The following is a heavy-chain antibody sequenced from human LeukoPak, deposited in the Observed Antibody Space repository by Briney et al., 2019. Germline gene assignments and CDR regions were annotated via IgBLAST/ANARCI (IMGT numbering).Heavy chain of an antibody. CDR3: TREHATGSTGDY. V-gene: IGHV3-7*03. D-gene: IGHD1-1*01. Sequence: GGSLRLSCAASGFTFNIYWMSWVRQAPGKGLEWVANIKQDGSEKWYVDSVKGRFTISRDNADNSLYLQMGSLRGEDTAMYYCTREHATGSTGDYWGQGTLVTVSS. CDR1: GFTFNIYW. J-gene: IGHJ4*02. CDR2: IKQDGSEK.